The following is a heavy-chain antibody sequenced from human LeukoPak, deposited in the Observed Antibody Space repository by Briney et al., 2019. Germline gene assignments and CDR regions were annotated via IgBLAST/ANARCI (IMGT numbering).Heavy chain of an antibody. CDR1: GFTFSSYG. CDR2: ISSSRSYI. Sequence: PGGSLRLSCAASGFTFSSYGMSWVRQAPGKGLEWVSSISSSRSYIYYADSVKGRFTISRDNSKNTLYLQMNSLSAEDTGVYYCARAPDYSVSGRDPHYWGRGTLVIVSS. J-gene: IGHJ4*01. D-gene: IGHD3-10*01. CDR3: ARAPDYSVSGRDPHY. V-gene: IGHV3-21*01.